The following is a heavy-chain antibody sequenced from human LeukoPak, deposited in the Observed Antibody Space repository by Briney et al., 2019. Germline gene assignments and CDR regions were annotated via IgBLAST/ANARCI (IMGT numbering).Heavy chain of an antibody. CDR1: GVSISSYY. Sequence: SETLSLTCTVSGVSISSYYWSWLRQPPGKGLEWIGYIYYSGSTNYNPSLKSRVTISVDTSKNQFSLKLSSVTAADTAVYYCAREAPWGIAAAFGRAFDIWGQGTMVTVSS. J-gene: IGHJ3*02. V-gene: IGHV4-59*01. D-gene: IGHD6-13*01. CDR2: IYYSGST. CDR3: AREAPWGIAAAFGRAFDI.